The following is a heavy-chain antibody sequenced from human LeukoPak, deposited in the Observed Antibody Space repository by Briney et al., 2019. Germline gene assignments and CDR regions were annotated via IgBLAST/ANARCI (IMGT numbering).Heavy chain of an antibody. CDR1: RLGFTTYA. J-gene: IGHJ4*02. V-gene: IGHV3-23*01. CDR2: ISDSDGST. Sequence: GESLRLSCAASRLGFTTYAMTWVRQAPGKGLEWVSTISDSDGSTFYADSVKGRFTISRDSSKHTAFLQMKSLRAEDTAIYFCAMGTYFDYWGQGTLVTVS. D-gene: IGHD7-27*01. CDR3: AMGTYFDY.